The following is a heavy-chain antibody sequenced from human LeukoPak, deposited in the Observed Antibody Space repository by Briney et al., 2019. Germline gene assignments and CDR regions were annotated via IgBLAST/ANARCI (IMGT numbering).Heavy chain of an antibody. J-gene: IGHJ4*02. CDR1: GFTFSSYG. V-gene: IGHV3-30*02. CDR2: IRYDGSNK. CDR3: AKDWEWFGELWFIYFDY. Sequence: GGSLRLSCAASGFTFSSYGMHWVRQAPGKGLEWVAFIRYDGSNKYYADSVKGRFTISRDNSKNTLYLQMNILRAEDTAVYYCAKDWEWFGELWFIYFDYWGQGTLVTVSS. D-gene: IGHD3-10*01.